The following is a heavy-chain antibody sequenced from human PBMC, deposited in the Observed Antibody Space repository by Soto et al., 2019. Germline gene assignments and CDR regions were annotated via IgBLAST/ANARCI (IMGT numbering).Heavy chain of an antibody. J-gene: IGHJ4*02. CDR1: NGSISSRSSY. CDR2: IYYIGNT. D-gene: IGHD4-17*01. V-gene: IGHV4-39*01. Sequence: QLQLQESGSGLVKPSETLSLTCIVSNGSISSRSSYWGWIRQTPGKGLEWIGSIYYIGNTYYNPSLKSRVTISIDPSKIQFSLKMNSVTAADTAVYFCGGQDYGAKGYYFENWGQGALVTVSS. CDR3: GGQDYGAKGYYFEN.